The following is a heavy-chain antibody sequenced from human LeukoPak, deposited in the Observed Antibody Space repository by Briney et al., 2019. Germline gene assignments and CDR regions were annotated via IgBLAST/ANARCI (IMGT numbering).Heavy chain of an antibody. V-gene: IGHV3-7*01. D-gene: IGHD3-10*01. Sequence: PGGSLRLSCAASGFTFSSYWMSWVRQAPGKGLEWVANIKQDGSEKYYVDSVKGRFTISRDNAKNSLYLQMNSLRAEDTAVYYCARDYRPIYGSGSYDWGQGTLVTVSS. CDR2: IKQDGSEK. CDR3: ARDYRPIYGSGSYD. J-gene: IGHJ4*02. CDR1: GFTFSSYW.